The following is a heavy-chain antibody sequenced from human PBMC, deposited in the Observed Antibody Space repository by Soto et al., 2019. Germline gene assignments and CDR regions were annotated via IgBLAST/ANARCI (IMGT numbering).Heavy chain of an antibody. D-gene: IGHD4-17*01. CDR1: VCSINSASCH. V-gene: IGHV4-31*03. CDR3: ARLDYGDSAVDS. CDR2: IFSMGYT. J-gene: IGHJ4*02. Sequence: QVQLQESGPELVPPSETLSLTCSLSVCSINSASCHRSWLRQHPGKGLDFIGYIFSMGYTYYNPSLEARLTITVETSKNHVSTRLNAVTAADTAVYYCARLDYGDSAVDSWGRGILVTVSS.